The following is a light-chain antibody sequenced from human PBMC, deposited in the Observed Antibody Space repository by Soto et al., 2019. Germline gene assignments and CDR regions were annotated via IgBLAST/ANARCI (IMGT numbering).Light chain of an antibody. CDR3: MQALQTPWT. V-gene: IGKV2-28*01. CDR1: QSLLHSDGYNY. J-gene: IGKJ1*01. CDR2: LGS. Sequence: DIVMTQSPLSLPVTPGEPASISCRSSQSLLHSDGYNYLDWYLLKPGQSPQLLICLGSNRASGVPDRFSGSGSGTDLTLTISRVEAEDFGVYYCMQALQTPWTFGQGTQVEVK.